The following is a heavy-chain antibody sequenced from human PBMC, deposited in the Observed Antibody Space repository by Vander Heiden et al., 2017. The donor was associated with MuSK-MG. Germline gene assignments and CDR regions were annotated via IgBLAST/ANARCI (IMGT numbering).Heavy chain of an antibody. J-gene: IGHJ2*01. CDR3: ARGGDFWYFDL. V-gene: IGHV3-11*01. CDR2: ISSVSAI. CDR1: GFTFSDYY. D-gene: IGHD2-21*02. Sequence: QVQLVESGGGLVKPGGSLRLSCAASGFTFSDYYMSWIRQAPGKGLEWVSYISSVSAIYYADSVKGRFTISRDNAKNSLYLQMNSLRVEDTAVYYCARGGDFWYFDLWGRGSLVTVSS.